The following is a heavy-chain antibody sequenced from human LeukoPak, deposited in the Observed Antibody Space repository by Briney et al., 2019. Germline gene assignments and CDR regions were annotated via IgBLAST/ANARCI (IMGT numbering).Heavy chain of an antibody. CDR3: ARGLYSSNWPFDY. V-gene: IGHV4-59*01. CDR2: IYYSGST. Sequence: PSETLSLTCTVSGGSISSYYWSWIRQPPGKGLEWIGYIYYSGSTNYNPSLKSRVTISVDTSKNQFSLKLSSVTAADTAVYYCARGLYSSNWPFDYWGQGTLVTVSS. D-gene: IGHD6-13*01. J-gene: IGHJ4*02. CDR1: GGSISSYY.